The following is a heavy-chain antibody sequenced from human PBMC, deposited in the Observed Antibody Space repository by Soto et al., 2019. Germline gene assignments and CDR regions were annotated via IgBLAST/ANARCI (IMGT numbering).Heavy chain of an antibody. CDR2: INHSGST. V-gene: IGHV4-34*01. J-gene: IGHJ4*02. Sequence: QVQLQQWGAGLLKPSETLSLTCAVYGGSLSGYYWSWIRQPPGKGLEWIGEINHSGSTNYNPSLKSRVTISVDTSKIQFSLKLSSVTAAATAVYSCARGWGRIFDYWGQGTLVTVSS. CDR1: GGSLSGYY. CDR3: ARGWGRIFDY. D-gene: IGHD7-27*01.